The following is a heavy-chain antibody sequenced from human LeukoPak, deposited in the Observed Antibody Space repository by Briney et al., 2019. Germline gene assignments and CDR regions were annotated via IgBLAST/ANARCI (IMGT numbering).Heavy chain of an antibody. CDR1: GGSISSRRYY. CDR2: IYYSGTT. Sequence: PSETLSLTCTVSGGSISSRRYYWRWIRQPPGRGLEWNGSIYYSGTTYYNPSLKSRVTISIDTSKNQFSLKLSSVTAADTAVYYCARDLYSSRTDDAFVIWGQGKMVTVSS. J-gene: IGHJ3*02. D-gene: IGHD6-13*01. V-gene: IGHV4-39*07. CDR3: ARDLYSSRTDDAFVI.